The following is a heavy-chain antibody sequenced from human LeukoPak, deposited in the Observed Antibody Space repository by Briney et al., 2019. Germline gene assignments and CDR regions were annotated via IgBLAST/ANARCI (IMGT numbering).Heavy chain of an antibody. CDR1: GYTFSTYG. CDR3: ATDTVTRGDDAFDI. D-gene: IGHD4-17*01. CDR2: ISGYNGNT. V-gene: IGHV1-18*01. Sequence: ASVKVSCKASGYTFSTYGIAWVRQAPGQGLEGMGWISGYNGNTNYAQKFQGRVTMTTDTTTTTAYMELSSLRSEDTAVYYCATDTVTRGDDAFDIWGQGTMVTVSS. J-gene: IGHJ3*02.